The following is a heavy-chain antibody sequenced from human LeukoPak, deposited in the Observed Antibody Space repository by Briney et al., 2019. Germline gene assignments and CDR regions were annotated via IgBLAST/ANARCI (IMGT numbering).Heavy chain of an antibody. CDR2: IRSKANSYAT. Sequence: GGSLRLXCAASGFTFSGSAMHWVRQASGKGLEWVGRIRSKANSYATAYAASVKGRFTISRDDSKNTAYLQMNSLKTEDTAVYYCTITAPTDYYMDVWGKGTTVTVSS. CDR3: TITAPTDYYMDV. D-gene: IGHD1-20*01. J-gene: IGHJ6*03. CDR1: GFTFSGSA. V-gene: IGHV3-73*01.